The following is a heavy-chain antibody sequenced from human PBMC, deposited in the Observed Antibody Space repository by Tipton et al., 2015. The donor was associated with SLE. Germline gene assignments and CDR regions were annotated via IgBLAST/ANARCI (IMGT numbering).Heavy chain of an antibody. Sequence: TLSLTCTVSGVSIRSHYWSWIRQSPGKGLEWIGYMYNNERTKYNLSLESRVTMSVDTSRNQFSLKLSSVTAADTAVYYCARTLGAIAHTVYDAFDIWGQGKMVTVSS. D-gene: IGHD1-26*01. CDR1: GVSIRSHY. J-gene: IGHJ3*02. CDR2: MYNNERT. CDR3: ARTLGAIAHTVYDAFDI. V-gene: IGHV4-59*11.